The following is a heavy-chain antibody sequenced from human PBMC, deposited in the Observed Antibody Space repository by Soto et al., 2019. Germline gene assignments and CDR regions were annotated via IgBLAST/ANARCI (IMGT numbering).Heavy chain of an antibody. J-gene: IGHJ4*02. D-gene: IGHD1-26*01. CDR1: GYSFTSYW. V-gene: IGHV5-51*01. CDR2: IYPGDSDT. Sequence: RGESLKISCKGSGYSFTSYWIGWVRQMPGKGLEWMGIIYPGDSDTRYSPSFQGQVTISADKSISTAYLQWSSLKASDTAMYYCASSIKAGGSYSAYYLDYWGQGTLVTVSS. CDR3: ASSIKAGGSYSAYYLDY.